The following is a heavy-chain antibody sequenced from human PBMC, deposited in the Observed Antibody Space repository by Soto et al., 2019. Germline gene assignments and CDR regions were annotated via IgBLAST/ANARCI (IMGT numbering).Heavy chain of an antibody. Sequence: EVQLLESGGGLVQPGGSLRLSCAASGFTFSSYAMSWVRQAPGKGLEWVSAISGSGFSTYYADSVKGRFTVSRDTSKNTLFLQMNSLRAEDTAVYYCAQDPGEYPSDYFDYWGQGTLVTVSS. J-gene: IGHJ4*02. CDR3: AQDPGEYPSDYFDY. D-gene: IGHD4-17*01. CDR1: GFTFSSYA. V-gene: IGHV3-23*01. CDR2: ISGSGFST.